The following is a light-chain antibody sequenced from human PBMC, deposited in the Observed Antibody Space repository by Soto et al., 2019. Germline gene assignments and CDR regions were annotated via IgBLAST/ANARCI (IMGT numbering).Light chain of an antibody. J-gene: IGKJ5*01. CDR1: QSVSSSY. CDR3: QQYGSSPLT. CDR2: GAS. V-gene: IGKV3-20*01. Sequence: IGLSQSPGTLSLSQGERATLSCRASQSVSSSYLAWYQQKPGQAPRLLIYGASSRATGIPDRFSGSGSGTDFTLTISRLEPEDFAVYYCQQYGSSPLTSGQGTLLAV.